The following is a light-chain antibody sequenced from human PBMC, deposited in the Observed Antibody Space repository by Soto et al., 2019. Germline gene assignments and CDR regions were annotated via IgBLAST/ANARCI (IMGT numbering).Light chain of an antibody. CDR3: HQYDNLSQT. CDR1: HSINDW. CDR2: DAS. Sequence: DNPLTQSPASLSASVGDRVTITCRARHSINDWLAWYQQKPGKAPKLLIYDASNLHTGVPSRFSGSGSGTDFTFTIISLQPEDIATYFCHQYDNLSQTFGPGTKVNI. V-gene: IGKV1-33*01. J-gene: IGKJ3*01.